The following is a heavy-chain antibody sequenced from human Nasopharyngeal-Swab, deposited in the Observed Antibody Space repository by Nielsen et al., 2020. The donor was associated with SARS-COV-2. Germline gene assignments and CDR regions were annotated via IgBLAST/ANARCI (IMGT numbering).Heavy chain of an antibody. CDR3: ARIDAVVPAAIQEGYYYGMDV. CDR2: IFSNDEK. D-gene: IGHD2-2*01. CDR1: GFSLSNARMG. J-gene: IGHJ6*02. Sequence: SGPTPVKPTETLTLTCTVSGFSLSNARMGVSWIRQPPGKALEWLAHIFSNDEKSYSTSLKSRLTISKDTSKSQVVLTMTNMDPVDTATYYCARIDAVVPAAIQEGYYYGMDVWGQGTTVTVSS. V-gene: IGHV2-26*01.